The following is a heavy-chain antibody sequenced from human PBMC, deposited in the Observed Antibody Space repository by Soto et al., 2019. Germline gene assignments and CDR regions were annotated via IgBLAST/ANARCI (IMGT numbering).Heavy chain of an antibody. CDR2: IYYSGST. Sequence: QVQLQESGPGLVKPSETLSLTCTVSGGSISRYYWSWIRQPPGKGLEWIGYIYYSGSTNYNPSLKTRVTISVDTSKNQFSLKLSSVTAADTAVYYCARGVRGWTGAYYFDYWGQGTLVTVSS. J-gene: IGHJ4*02. CDR1: GGSISRYY. D-gene: IGHD6-19*01. V-gene: IGHV4-59*01. CDR3: ARGVRGWTGAYYFDY.